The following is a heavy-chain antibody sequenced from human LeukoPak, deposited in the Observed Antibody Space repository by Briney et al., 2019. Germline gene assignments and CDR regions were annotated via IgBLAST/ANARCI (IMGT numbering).Heavy chain of an antibody. D-gene: IGHD3-3*01. CDR2: ISGSGGST. CDR1: GFTFSGYA. V-gene: IGHV3-23*01. CDR3: AKELTIW. J-gene: IGHJ4*02. Sequence: PGGPLRLSGAASGFTFSGYAISWGAQAPGKGLEWVSAISGSGGSTYYADSVKGRFTISRDNSKNTLYLQMNSLRAEDTAVYYCAKELTIWWGQGTLVTVSS.